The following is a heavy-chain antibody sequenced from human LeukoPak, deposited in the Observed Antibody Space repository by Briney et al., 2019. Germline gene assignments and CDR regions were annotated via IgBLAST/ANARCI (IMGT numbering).Heavy chain of an antibody. J-gene: IGHJ4*02. CDR3: ARGDILTGYYKPPPGY. CDR1: GGSISSGDYY. Sequence: SETPSLTCTVSGGSISSGDYYWSWIRQPPGKGLEWIGYIYYSGSTYYNPSLKSRVTISVDTSKNQFSLKLSSVTAADTAVYYCARGDILTGYYKPPPGYWGQGTLVTVSS. V-gene: IGHV4-30-4*01. CDR2: IYYSGST. D-gene: IGHD3-9*01.